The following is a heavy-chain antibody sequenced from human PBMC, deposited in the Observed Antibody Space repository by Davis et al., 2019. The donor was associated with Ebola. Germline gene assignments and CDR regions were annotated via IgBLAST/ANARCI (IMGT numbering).Heavy chain of an antibody. J-gene: IGHJ6*02. Sequence: MPSETLSLTCTVSGGSISSYYWSWIRQPPGKGLEWIGYIYYSGSTNYNPSLKSRVTISVDTSKNQFSLRLSSVTAADTAVYFCAREGRGGATGDPVGMDVWGQGTTVTVSS. V-gene: IGHV4-59*01. D-gene: IGHD7-27*01. CDR3: AREGRGGATGDPVGMDV. CDR2: IYYSGST. CDR1: GGSISSYY.